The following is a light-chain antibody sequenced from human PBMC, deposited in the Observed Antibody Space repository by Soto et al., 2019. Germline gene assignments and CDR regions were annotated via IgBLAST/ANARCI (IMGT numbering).Light chain of an antibody. CDR3: QQYRSPPRA. J-gene: IGKJ1*01. CDR2: GAS. Sequence: EIVMTQSPATLSVSPGERATLSCRASQSVSSNLAWYQQKPGQAPRLLIYGASTRATGIPARFSGSGSGTEFTLTISSLQSEDFAVYYCQQYRSPPRAFGQGTKVDIK. CDR1: QSVSSN. V-gene: IGKV3-15*01.